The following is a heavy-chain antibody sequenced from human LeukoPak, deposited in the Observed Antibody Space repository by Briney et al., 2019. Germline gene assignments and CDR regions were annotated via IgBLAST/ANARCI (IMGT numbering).Heavy chain of an antibody. CDR3: ARPDRRWSGYYTLGY. D-gene: IGHD3-3*01. J-gene: IGHJ4*02. Sequence: ASVKVSCKASGYTFTSYDINWVRQATGLGLEWMGWMNPNSGNTGYAQKFQGRVTMTRNTSISTAYMELSSLRSEDTAVYYCARPDRRWSGYYTLGYWGQGTLVTVSS. V-gene: IGHV1-8*01. CDR1: GYTFTSYD. CDR2: MNPNSGNT.